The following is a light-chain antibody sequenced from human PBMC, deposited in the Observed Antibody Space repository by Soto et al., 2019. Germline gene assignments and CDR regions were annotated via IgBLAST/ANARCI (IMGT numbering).Light chain of an antibody. J-gene: IGKJ4*01. Sequence: EIVLTQSPATLSLSAGERATLSCRASQSINSYLASYQQIPGQAPRLLIYDAYNRATGIPARFSGSGSGTDFTLTISSLEPEDFAVYYCQQRSSWPLTFGGGTKVEIK. V-gene: IGKV3-11*01. CDR1: QSINSY. CDR2: DAY. CDR3: QQRSSWPLT.